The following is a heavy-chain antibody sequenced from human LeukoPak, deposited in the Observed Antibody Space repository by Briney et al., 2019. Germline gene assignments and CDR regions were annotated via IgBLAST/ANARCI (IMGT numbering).Heavy chain of an antibody. J-gene: IGHJ4*02. CDR1: GFTVTTLA. V-gene: IGHV3-23*01. D-gene: IGHD6-13*01. Sequence: GGSLRLSCAASGFTVTTLAMTWVRQAPGKVLEWVSVIGESDGKTYYADSVKGRFTISRDESKNTLYLQMNRLRAEDTAVYYCASASSHRIAAGGDYWGQGTLVTVSS. CDR2: IGESDGKT. CDR3: ASASSHRIAAGGDY.